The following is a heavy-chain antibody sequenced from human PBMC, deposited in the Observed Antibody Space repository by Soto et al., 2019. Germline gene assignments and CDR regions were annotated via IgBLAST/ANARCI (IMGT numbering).Heavy chain of an antibody. Sequence: QVQLQESGPGLVKPSQTLFLTCTVSGGSISSGGYYWSWIRQHPGKGLEWIGYVYYSRSTYYNPFRKRRVTISVDTSKNQFSLKLSSVAAADTAVYYCARGREYIWGSGRYLYDYWGQGTLVTVPS. CDR3: ARGREYIWGSGRYLYDY. CDR1: GGSISSGGYY. CDR2: VYYSRST. V-gene: IGHV4-31*03. J-gene: IGHJ4*02. D-gene: IGHD3-16*02.